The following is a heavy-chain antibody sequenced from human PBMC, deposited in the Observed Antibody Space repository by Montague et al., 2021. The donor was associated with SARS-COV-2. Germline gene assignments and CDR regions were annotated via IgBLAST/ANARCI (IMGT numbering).Heavy chain of an antibody. D-gene: IGHD3-10*01. Sequence: SETLSLTCAVHGTSFSGYYWNWIRQPPGKGLEWIGEINHGGSTKYSPSLKSRLTISADTSKNQFSLKLTSVAAADTAVYCCARLRDGVVPSPILGVGPYYSFDYLDVWGRGTTVTVSS. CDR2: INHGGST. CDR3: ARLRDGVVPSPILGVGPYYSFDYLDV. V-gene: IGHV4-34*01. J-gene: IGHJ6*03. CDR1: GTSFSGYY.